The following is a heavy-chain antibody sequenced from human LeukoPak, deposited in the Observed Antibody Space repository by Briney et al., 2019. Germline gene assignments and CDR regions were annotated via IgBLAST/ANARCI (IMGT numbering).Heavy chain of an antibody. J-gene: IGHJ3*02. CDR2: IYTSGST. CDR3: ARFQIPTGAFDI. CDR1: GGSFSGYY. D-gene: IGHD3-9*01. Sequence: SETLSLTCAVYGGSFSGYYWSWIRQPAGKGLEWIGRIYTSGSTNYNPSLKSRLTISVDTSKNQFSLKLSSVTAADTAVYYCARFQIPTGAFDIWGQGTMVTVSS. V-gene: IGHV4-59*10.